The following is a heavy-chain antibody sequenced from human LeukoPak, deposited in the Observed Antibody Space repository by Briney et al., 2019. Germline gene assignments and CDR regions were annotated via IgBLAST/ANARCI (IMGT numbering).Heavy chain of an antibody. Sequence: ASVKVSCKASGYTFTSYGISWVRQAPGQGLEWMGWISTYNGNTNYAQKLQGRVTMTTDTSTSIAYMELRSLRSDDTAVYYCAGEGSPFYYYYMDVWGKGTTVTVSS. J-gene: IGHJ6*03. CDR2: ISTYNGNT. CDR1: GYTFTSYG. CDR3: AGEGSPFYYYYMDV. D-gene: IGHD2-15*01. V-gene: IGHV1-18*01.